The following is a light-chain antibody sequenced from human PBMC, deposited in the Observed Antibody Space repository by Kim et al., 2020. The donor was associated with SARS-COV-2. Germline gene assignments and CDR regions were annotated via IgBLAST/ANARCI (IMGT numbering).Light chain of an antibody. J-gene: IGKJ2*03. CDR3: QQDYSYPYS. CDR1: QSIRSG. Sequence: SASVGDRVSITCRASQSIRSGLTWYQQKPGKAPKLLIYDASTSRSAVPSRFTGTGSGTEFTLTITSLQPEDFATYYCQQDYSYPYSFGQGTKLEI. CDR2: DAS. V-gene: IGKV1-6*01.